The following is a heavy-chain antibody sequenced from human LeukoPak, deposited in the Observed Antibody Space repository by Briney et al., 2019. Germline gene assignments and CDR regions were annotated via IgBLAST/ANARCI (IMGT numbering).Heavy chain of an antibody. CDR1: GFTFSSYS. V-gene: IGHV3-48*01. CDR2: ISSSSSTI. Sequence: PGGSLRLSCAASGFTFSSYSMNWVRQAPGKGLEWVSYISSSSSTIYYADSVKGRSTISRDNSKNTLYLQLNSLRSEDTAVYYCAKEGSYGDFDYWGQGTLVTVSS. J-gene: IGHJ4*02. CDR3: AKEGSYGDFDY. D-gene: IGHD4-17*01.